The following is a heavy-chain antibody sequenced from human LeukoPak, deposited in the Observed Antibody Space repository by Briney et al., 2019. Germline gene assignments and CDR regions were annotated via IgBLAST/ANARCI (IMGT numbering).Heavy chain of an antibody. D-gene: IGHD2-2*01. CDR1: GLTLRNYE. Sequence: PGGSLRLSCTGSGLTLRNYETSWVRQAPGKGLEWVSHISTDGSTVRLADSVEGRFTVSRDNAKNSLFLQMNSLRAEDTAVYFCARDASVPGDKIDIWGQGTMVTVSS. V-gene: IGHV3-48*03. CDR2: ISTDGSTV. CDR3: ARDASVPGDKIDI. J-gene: IGHJ3*02.